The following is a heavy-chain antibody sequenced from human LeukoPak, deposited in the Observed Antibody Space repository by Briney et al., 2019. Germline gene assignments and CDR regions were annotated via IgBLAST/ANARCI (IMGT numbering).Heavy chain of an antibody. CDR3: AHRPYDFWSGYYDFNWFDP. CDR1: GFSLSTSGVG. V-gene: IGHV2-5*02. D-gene: IGHD3-3*01. CDR2: IYWDDDK. Sequence: SGPTLVKPTQTLTLTCTFSGFSLSTSGVGVGWIRQPPGKALEWLALIYWDDDKRYSPSLKSRLTITKDTSKNQVVLTMTNMDPVDTATYYCAHRPYDFWSGYYDFNWFDPWGQGTLVTVSS. J-gene: IGHJ5*02.